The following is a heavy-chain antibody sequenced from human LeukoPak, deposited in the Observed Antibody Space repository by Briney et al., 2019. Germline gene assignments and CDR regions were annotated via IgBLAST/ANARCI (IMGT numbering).Heavy chain of an antibody. CDR1: GFTFSSYA. CDR2: ISGSGGST. Sequence: GGSLRLSCAASGFTFSSYAMSWVRQAPGQGLEWVSAISGSGGSTNYADSVKGLFTISRDNSKNTLYLQMNSLRAEDTAVYYCARDPAFDIWGQGTMVTVSS. V-gene: IGHV3-23*01. J-gene: IGHJ3*02. CDR3: ARDPAFDI.